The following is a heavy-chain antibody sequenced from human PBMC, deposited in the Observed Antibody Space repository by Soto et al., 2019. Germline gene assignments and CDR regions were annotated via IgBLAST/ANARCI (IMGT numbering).Heavy chain of an antibody. J-gene: IGHJ3*02. CDR2: ISWNGGRL. Sequence: VQVVESGGGLVQPGRSLRLSCAASGFTFDEYAMHWVRQAPGKGLEGVSGISWNGGRLGYADSVTGRFTISRDNAKNALYMKMNSLRVEDTALYYCAKDMSTVRGVMEWGAFDIWGQGTMVTVSS. V-gene: IGHV3-9*01. D-gene: IGHD3-10*01. CDR1: GFTFDEYA. CDR3: AKDMSTVRGVMEWGAFDI.